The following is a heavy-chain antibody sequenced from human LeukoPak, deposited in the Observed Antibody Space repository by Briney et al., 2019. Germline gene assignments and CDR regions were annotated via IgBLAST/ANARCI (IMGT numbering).Heavy chain of an antibody. Sequence: AGGSLRLSCAASGFTFSSYAMHWVRQAPGKGLEYVSAISSNGGSTYYANSVKGRFTISRDNSKNTLYLQMNSLRAEDTAVYYCAKGGLLVASFDYWGQGTLVTVSS. CDR1: GFTFSSYA. CDR3: AKGGLLVASFDY. CDR2: ISSNGGST. D-gene: IGHD5-12*01. V-gene: IGHV3-64*01. J-gene: IGHJ4*02.